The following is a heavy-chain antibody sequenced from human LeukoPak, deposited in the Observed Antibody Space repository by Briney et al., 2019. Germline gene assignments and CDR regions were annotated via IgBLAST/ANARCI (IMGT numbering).Heavy chain of an antibody. V-gene: IGHV3-21*01. J-gene: IGHJ4*02. CDR1: GFTFSTYT. D-gene: IGHD2-2*01. CDR2: ISSGSSYI. Sequence: GGSLRLSCAASGFTFSTYTMNWVRKAPGKGLDWVSSISSGSSYISYADSLKGRFNISRDNPKNSLYLQINSLRAEDTAVYYCARDACSSTSCFRDYWGQGTRVTVSS. CDR3: ARDACSSTSCFRDY.